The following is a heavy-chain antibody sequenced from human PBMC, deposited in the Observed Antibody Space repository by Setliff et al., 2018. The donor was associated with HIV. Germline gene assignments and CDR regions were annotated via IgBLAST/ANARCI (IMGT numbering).Heavy chain of an antibody. CDR3: TTARVDYFDY. Sequence: GGSLRLSCVAPGFSFRGAALHWVRQTSGKGLEWIGRIRVKSNIYETVYAESVKGRFTISRDDSQNTAFLQMNSLKSEDTAAYYCTTARVDYFDYWGQGALVTVSS. CDR1: GFSFRGAA. D-gene: IGHD3-3*01. V-gene: IGHV3-73*01. CDR2: IRVKSNIYET. J-gene: IGHJ4*01.